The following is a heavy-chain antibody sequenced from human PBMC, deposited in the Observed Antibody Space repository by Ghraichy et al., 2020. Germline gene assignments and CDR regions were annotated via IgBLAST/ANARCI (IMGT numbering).Heavy chain of an antibody. J-gene: IGHJ5*02. CDR3: ARDRYYDFWSGRNWFDP. D-gene: IGHD3-3*01. CDR2: IYYSGST. Sequence: GSLRLSCTVSGGSVSSGSYYWSWIRQPPGKGLEWIGYIYYSGSTNYNPSLKSRVTISVDTSKNQFSLKLSSVTAADTAVYYCARDRYYDFWSGRNWFDPWGQGTLVTVSS. V-gene: IGHV4-61*01. CDR1: GGSVSSGSYY.